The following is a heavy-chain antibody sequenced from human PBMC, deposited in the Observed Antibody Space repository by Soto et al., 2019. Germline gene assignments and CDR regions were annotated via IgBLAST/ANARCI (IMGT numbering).Heavy chain of an antibody. CDR1: GYTFSTYG. CDR2: ISTYNGNT. Sequence: QVQLVQSGAEVKKPGASVKVSCKASGYTFSTYGISWVRQAPGQGLEWMGWISTYNGNTNNAQQLQGRVTMTTDTSTATVYMELRSLTSDDTAVYYCASWTYGSGSPTGYWGQGNLVTVSS. V-gene: IGHV1-18*01. D-gene: IGHD3-10*01. J-gene: IGHJ4*02. CDR3: ASWTYGSGSPTGY.